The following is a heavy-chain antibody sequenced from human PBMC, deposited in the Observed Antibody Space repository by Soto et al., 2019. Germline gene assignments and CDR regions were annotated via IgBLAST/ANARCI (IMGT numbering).Heavy chain of an antibody. CDR1: GGSISSGGYY. CDR2: IYYSGRT. Sequence: QVQLQESGPGLVKPSQTLSLTCTVSGGSISSGGYYWSWIRQHPGKGLEWIGYIYYSGRTYYNPSLKSRVTVSVDTSKNQFSLKLSSVTAADTAVYYCASAAAMVRGVIITALNWFDPWGQGTLVTVSS. CDR3: ASAAAMVRGVIITALNWFDP. V-gene: IGHV4-31*03. J-gene: IGHJ5*02. D-gene: IGHD3-10*01.